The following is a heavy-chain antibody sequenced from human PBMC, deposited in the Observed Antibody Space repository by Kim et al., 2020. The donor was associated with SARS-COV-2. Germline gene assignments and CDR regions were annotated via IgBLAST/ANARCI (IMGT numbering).Heavy chain of an antibody. Sequence: SVKVSCKASGGTFSSYAISWVRQAPGQGLEWMGRIIPILGIANYAQKFQGRVTITADKSTSTAYMELSRLRSEDTAVYYCAREGSGVVVAATYYYYGMDVWGQGTTVTVSS. CDR3: AREGSGVVVAATYYYYGMDV. V-gene: IGHV1-69*04. D-gene: IGHD2-15*01. J-gene: IGHJ6*02. CDR2: IIPILGIA. CDR1: GGTFSSYA.